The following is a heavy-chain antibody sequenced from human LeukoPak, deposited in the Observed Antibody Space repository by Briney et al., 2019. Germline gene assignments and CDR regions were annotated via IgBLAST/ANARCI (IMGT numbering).Heavy chain of an antibody. V-gene: IGHV1-2*02. CDR3: AGTYCSSTSCYLPPTDAFDI. J-gene: IGHJ3*02. CDR1: RYTFTGYY. CDR2: INPNSGGT. D-gene: IGHD2-2*01. Sequence: GASVKVSCKASRYTFTGYYMHWVRQAPGQGLEWMGWINPNSGGTNYAQKFQGRVTMTRDTSISTAYMELSRLRSDDTAVYYCAGTYCSSTSCYLPPTDAFDIWGQGTMVTVSS.